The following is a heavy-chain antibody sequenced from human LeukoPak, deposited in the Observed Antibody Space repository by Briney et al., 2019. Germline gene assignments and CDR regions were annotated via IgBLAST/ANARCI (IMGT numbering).Heavy chain of an antibody. D-gene: IGHD4-17*01. CDR3: ARERLMTTVTGGAFDI. J-gene: IGHJ3*02. Sequence: PGGSLRLSCAASGFAVSSNYMTWVRQAPGKGLEWVSYISSSSSTIYYADSVKGRFTISRDNAKNSLYLQMNSLRDEDTAVYYCARERLMTTVTGGAFDIWGQGTMVTVSS. CDR1: GFAVSSNY. CDR2: ISSSSSTI. V-gene: IGHV3-48*02.